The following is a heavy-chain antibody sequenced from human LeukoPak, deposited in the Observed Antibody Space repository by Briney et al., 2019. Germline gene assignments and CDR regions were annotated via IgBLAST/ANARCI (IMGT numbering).Heavy chain of an antibody. Sequence: GASVKVSCKASGGTFSSYAISWVRQAPGQGLEWMGGIIPIFGTANYAQKFQGGVTITADESTSTAYMELSSLRSEDTAVYYCARVSQEKTKLRFLGFDYWGQGTLVTVSS. J-gene: IGHJ4*02. V-gene: IGHV1-69*13. CDR3: ARVSQEKTKLRFLGFDY. CDR2: IIPIFGTA. CDR1: GGTFSSYA. D-gene: IGHD3-3*01.